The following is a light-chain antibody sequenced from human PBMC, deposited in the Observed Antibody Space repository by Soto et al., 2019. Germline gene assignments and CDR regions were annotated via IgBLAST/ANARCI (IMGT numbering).Light chain of an antibody. CDR2: DAS. CDR3: QQYNSYSYT. Sequence: IQMTQSRSTLSASVGDRVTITCRASQSISSWLAWYQQKPGKAPKLLIYDASSLESGVPSRFSGSGSGTEFTLTISSLQPDDFATYYCQQYNSYSYTFGQGTRLEIK. J-gene: IGKJ5*01. CDR1: QSISSW. V-gene: IGKV1-5*01.